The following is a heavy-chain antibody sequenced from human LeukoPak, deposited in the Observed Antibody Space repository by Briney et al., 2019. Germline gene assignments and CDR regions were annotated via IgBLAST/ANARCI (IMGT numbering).Heavy chain of an antibody. CDR3: AKQTIFGVAKNLGGTIGAEFDY. Sequence: GGSLRLSCAASGFTFSSDAMSWVRQAPGQGLEWVSAISGSGGSTYYADSVKGRFTISRDNPKNTLCLQMNSLRAEDTAVYYCAKQTIFGVAKNLGGTIGAEFDYWGQGTLVTVSS. CDR2: ISGSGGST. V-gene: IGHV3-23*01. J-gene: IGHJ4*02. D-gene: IGHD3-3*01. CDR1: GFTFSSDA.